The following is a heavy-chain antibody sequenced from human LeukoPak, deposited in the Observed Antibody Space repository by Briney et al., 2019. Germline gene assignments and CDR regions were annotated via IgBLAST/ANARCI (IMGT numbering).Heavy chain of an antibody. CDR1: GFTFDDYA. CDR2: ISWKSGSI. J-gene: IGHJ6*02. Sequence: GRSLRLSCAASGFTFDDYAMHWVRQAPGKGLEWVSGISWKSGSIGYADSVKGRFTISRDNAKNSLYLQMNSLRAEDTALYYCAKDIPEGNRFYYGMDVWGQGTTVTVSS. D-gene: IGHD3-3*01. V-gene: IGHV3-9*01. CDR3: AKDIPEGNRFYYGMDV.